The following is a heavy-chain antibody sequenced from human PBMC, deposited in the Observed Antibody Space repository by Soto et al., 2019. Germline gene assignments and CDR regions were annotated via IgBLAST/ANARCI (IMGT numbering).Heavy chain of an antibody. CDR2: ISGSGGST. Sequence: PWGSLRLSCAASGFTFSSYAMSWVRQAPGKGLEWVSAISGSGGSTYYADSVKGRFTISRDNSKNTLYLQMNSLRAEDTAVYYCAKGGSSSWYRDYFDYWGQGTLGTV. V-gene: IGHV3-23*01. D-gene: IGHD6-13*01. CDR3: AKGGSSSWYRDYFDY. J-gene: IGHJ4*02. CDR1: GFTFSSYA.